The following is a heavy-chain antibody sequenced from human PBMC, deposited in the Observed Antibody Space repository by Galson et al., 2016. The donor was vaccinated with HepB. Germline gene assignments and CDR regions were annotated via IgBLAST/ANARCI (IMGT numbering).Heavy chain of an antibody. CDR2: IVSGSDTI. Sequence: SLRLSCADSTFTFSNYWMTWVRQAPGKGLEWVSYIVSGSDTIYYADSVKGRFTISRDNAKNSLYQQMIGLRDEDTAVYYCARGQDTSVEIYYYSMDVWGQGTTVTVSS. V-gene: IGHV3-48*02. J-gene: IGHJ6*02. CDR1: TFTFSNYW. D-gene: IGHD5-18*01. CDR3: ARGQDTSVEIYYYSMDV.